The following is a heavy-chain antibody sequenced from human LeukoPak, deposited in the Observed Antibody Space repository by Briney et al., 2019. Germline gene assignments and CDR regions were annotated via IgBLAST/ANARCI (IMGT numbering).Heavy chain of an antibody. CDR1: GGSISSSSYY. Sequence: PSETLSLTCTVSGGSISSSSYYWGWIRQPPGKGLEWIGSIYHSGSTYYNPSLKSRVTISVDTSKNQFSLKLSSVTAADTAVYYCARVYYDILTGYFSYWGQGTLVTVSS. CDR3: ARVYYDILTGYFSY. D-gene: IGHD3-9*01. J-gene: IGHJ4*02. V-gene: IGHV4-39*07. CDR2: IYHSGST.